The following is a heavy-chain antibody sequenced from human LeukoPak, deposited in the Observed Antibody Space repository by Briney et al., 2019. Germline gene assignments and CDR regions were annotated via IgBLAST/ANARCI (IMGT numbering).Heavy chain of an antibody. CDR2: IYHSGST. CDR3: ARLGSSSFRY. CDR1: GGSISSGGYY. Sequence: PSETLSLTCTVSGGSISSGGYYWSWIRQPPGKGLEWIGYIYHSGSTYYNPSLKSRVTISVDRSKNQFSLKLSSVTAADTAVYYCARLGSSSFRYWGQGTLVTVSS. J-gene: IGHJ4*02. D-gene: IGHD6-6*01. V-gene: IGHV4-30-2*01.